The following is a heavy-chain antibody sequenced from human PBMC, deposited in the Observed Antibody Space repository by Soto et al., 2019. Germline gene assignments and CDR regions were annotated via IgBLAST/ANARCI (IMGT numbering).Heavy chain of an antibody. J-gene: IGHJ5*02. CDR3: ARVVPGADACFGP. CDR2: ISLYSDGT. Sequence: QVQLVQSGGEVKRPGASVKVSCKTSGYTFSNYGITWVRQAPGQPLEWLGWISLYSDGTNYAQKFQGRVSMTPDTSTTTAYIERRSLRSDDTAVYYCARVVPGADACFGPWGQGTLVTVSS. V-gene: IGHV1-18*01. D-gene: IGHD2-2*01. CDR1: GYTFSNYG.